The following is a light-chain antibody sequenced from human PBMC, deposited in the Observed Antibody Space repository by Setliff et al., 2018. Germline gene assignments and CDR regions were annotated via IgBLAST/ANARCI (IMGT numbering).Light chain of an antibody. CDR3: TFYSGSNNFF. Sequence: QSPLTQPPSASGSPGQSVTISCTGTGGLVGGYNYVSWYQQHPGKAPRLIIYEVTKRPSGVPDRFSGSNSGNTASLTVSGLQAEDEADYYCTFYSGSNNFFFGSGTKVTVL. J-gene: IGLJ1*01. CDR1: GGLVGGYNY. CDR2: EVT. V-gene: IGLV2-8*01.